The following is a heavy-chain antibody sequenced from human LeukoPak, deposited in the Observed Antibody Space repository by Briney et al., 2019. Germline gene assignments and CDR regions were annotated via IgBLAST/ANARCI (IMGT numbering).Heavy chain of an antibody. D-gene: IGHD1-26*01. CDR3: ARELYSGGYNY. J-gene: IGHJ4*02. CDR1: GFTFSNYE. Sequence: GGSLRLSCAASGFTFSNYEMNWVRQAPGKGLEWVSYISSSGSTIFYADSVKGRFTISRDNAKNSLYLQMNSLRAEDTAVYYCARELYSGGYNYWGQGTLVTVSS. V-gene: IGHV3-48*03. CDR2: ISSSGSTI.